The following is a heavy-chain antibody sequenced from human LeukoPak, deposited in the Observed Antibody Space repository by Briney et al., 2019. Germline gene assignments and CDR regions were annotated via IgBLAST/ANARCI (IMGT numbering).Heavy chain of an antibody. J-gene: IGHJ6*04. CDR1: GFTFSDYY. D-gene: IGHD1-26*01. CDR3: ARDLGAYYYGMDV. V-gene: IGHV3-11*06. CDR2: ISSSSSYT. Sequence: GGSLRLSCAASGFTFSDYYMSWIRQAPGKGLEWVSYISSSSSYTNYADSVKGRFTISRDNAKKSLYLQMNSLRAEDTAVYYCARDLGAYYYGMDVWGKGTTVTVSS.